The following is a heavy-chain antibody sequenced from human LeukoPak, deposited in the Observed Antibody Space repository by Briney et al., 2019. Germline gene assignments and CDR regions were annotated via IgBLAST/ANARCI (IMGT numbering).Heavy chain of an antibody. V-gene: IGHV1-18*01. CDR3: ARVGQRTMIVVVFDGMDV. CDR2: ISAYNGNT. Sequence: GASVKVSRKASGYTFTSYGISWVRQAPGQGLEWMGWISAYNGNTNYAQKLQGRVTMTTDTSTSTAYMELRSLRSDDTAVYYCARVGQRTMIVVVFDGMDVWGQGTTVTVSS. D-gene: IGHD3-22*01. J-gene: IGHJ6*02. CDR1: GYTFTSYG.